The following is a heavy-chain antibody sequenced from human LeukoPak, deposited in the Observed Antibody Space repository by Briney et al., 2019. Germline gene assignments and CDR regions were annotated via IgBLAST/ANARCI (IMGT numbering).Heavy chain of an antibody. CDR1: GGSISSYY. CDR3: ARRRGYYYNNWFDP. V-gene: IGHV4-34*01. CDR2: INHSGST. D-gene: IGHD3-10*01. J-gene: IGHJ5*02. Sequence: SETLSLTCTVSGGSISSYYWSWIRQPPGKGLEWIGEINHSGSTNYNPSLKSRVTISVDTSKNQFSLKLGSVTAADTAVYYCARRRGYYYNNWFDPWGQGTLVTVSS.